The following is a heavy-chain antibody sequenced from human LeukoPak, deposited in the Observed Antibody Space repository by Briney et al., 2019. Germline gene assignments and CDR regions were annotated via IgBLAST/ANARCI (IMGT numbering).Heavy chain of an antibody. CDR1: GGSISSSSYY. Sequence: PSETLSLTCTVSGGSISSSSYYWGWIRQPPGKGLEWIGSIYYSGSTYYNPSLKSRVTISVDTSKNQFSLKLSSVTAADTAVYYCARVPRTRGPFDYWGQGTLVTVSS. CDR2: IYYSGST. J-gene: IGHJ4*02. V-gene: IGHV4-39*01. D-gene: IGHD1-26*01. CDR3: ARVPRTRGPFDY.